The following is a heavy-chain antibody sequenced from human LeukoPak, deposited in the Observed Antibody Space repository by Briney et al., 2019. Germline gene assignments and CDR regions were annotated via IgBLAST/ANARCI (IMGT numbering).Heavy chain of an antibody. V-gene: IGHV3-74*01. CDR1: GFTFRSYW. Sequence: PGGSLRLSCAASGFTFRSYWMHWVRQAPGKGLVWVSRINSDGSSTSYADSVRGRFTFSRDNAKNTLYLQMNSLRAEDTAVYYCARNTAENAFDIWGQGTMVTVSS. J-gene: IGHJ3*02. CDR3: ARNTAENAFDI. CDR2: INSDGSST. D-gene: IGHD1-14*01.